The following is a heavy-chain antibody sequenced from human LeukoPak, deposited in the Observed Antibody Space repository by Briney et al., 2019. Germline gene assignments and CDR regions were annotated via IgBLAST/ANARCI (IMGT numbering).Heavy chain of an antibody. CDR1: GFTVSNNY. Sequence: PGGSLRLSCAASGFTVSNNYMSWVRQAPGKGLEWVSILYTGGTTYYADSVKGRFTISRDNSKNTLYLEMNSLRAEDTAVYYCARDGDGYNFGSDYWGQGTLVTVPS. V-gene: IGHV3-66*01. CDR2: LYTGGTT. D-gene: IGHD5-24*01. CDR3: ARDGDGYNFGSDY. J-gene: IGHJ4*02.